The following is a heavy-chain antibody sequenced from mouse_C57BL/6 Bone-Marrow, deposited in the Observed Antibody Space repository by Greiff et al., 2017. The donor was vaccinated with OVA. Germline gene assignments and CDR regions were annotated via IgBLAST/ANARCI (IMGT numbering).Heavy chain of an antibody. J-gene: IGHJ2*01. D-gene: IGHD2-4*01. CDR3: ARGLRRTPYFDY. CDR1: GYTFTSYW. V-gene: IGHV1-59*01. Sequence: QVQLQQPGAELVRPGTSVKLSCKASGYTFTSYWMHWVKQRPGQGLEWIGVIDPSDSYTTYNQKFKGKATLTVDTSSSTAYMQLSSLTSEDSAVYYCARGLRRTPYFDYWGKGTTLTVSS. CDR2: IDPSDSYT.